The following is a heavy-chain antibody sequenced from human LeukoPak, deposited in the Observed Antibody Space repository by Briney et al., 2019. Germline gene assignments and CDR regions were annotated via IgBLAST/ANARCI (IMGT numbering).Heavy chain of an antibody. CDR3: ARAVSGRFGY. D-gene: IGHD6-19*01. V-gene: IGHV4-59*08. CDR1: GGSMSPYH. J-gene: IGHJ4*02. Sequence: SETLSLTCTVSGGSMSPYHWGWIRQPPGKGLEWTGYIYYSGSTNYNPSLKSRVTISVDTSKNQFSLKLSSVTAADTAIYYCARAVSGRFGYWGQGTLVAVSS. CDR2: IYYSGST.